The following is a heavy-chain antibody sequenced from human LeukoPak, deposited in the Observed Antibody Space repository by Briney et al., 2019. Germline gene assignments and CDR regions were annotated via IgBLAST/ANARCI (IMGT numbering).Heavy chain of an antibody. V-gene: IGHV3-48*03. D-gene: IGHD5-24*01. CDR1: GFTFSSYE. CDR3: ARDYKYAFDN. CDR2: IGIDSGNT. J-gene: IGHJ4*02. Sequence: GGSLRLSCAASGFTFSSYEMNWVRQAPGKGLEWISYIGIDSGNTNYADSVKGRFTISGDKAKNSLYLQMNSLRVEDTAVYYCARDYKYAFDNWGQGTLVTVSS.